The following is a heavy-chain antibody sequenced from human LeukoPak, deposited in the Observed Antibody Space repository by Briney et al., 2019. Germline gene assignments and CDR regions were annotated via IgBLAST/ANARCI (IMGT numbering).Heavy chain of an antibody. CDR3: ARGQGYDFWSGYYFAFDY. Sequence: GASVKVSCKASGYTITGYYMHWVRQAPGQGLEWMGWINPNSGGTNYAQKFQGRVTMTRDTSISTAYMELSSLSSDDTAVNYCARGQGYDFWSGYYFAFDYWGQGTLVTVSS. CDR1: GYTITGYY. V-gene: IGHV1-2*02. D-gene: IGHD3-3*01. J-gene: IGHJ4*02. CDR2: INPNSGGT.